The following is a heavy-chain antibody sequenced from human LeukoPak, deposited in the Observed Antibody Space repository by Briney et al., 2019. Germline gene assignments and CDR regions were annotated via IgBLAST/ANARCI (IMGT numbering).Heavy chain of an antibody. D-gene: IGHD1-1*01. Sequence: ASVKVSCTASGGTFSSYAISWVRQAPGQGLEWMGRIIPILGIANYAQKFQGSVTITADKSTSTAYMELSSLRSEDTAVYYCARSHQPANWNDGSYYGMDVWGQGTTVTVSS. CDR3: ARSHQPANWNDGSYYGMDV. J-gene: IGHJ6*02. V-gene: IGHV1-69*04. CDR1: GGTFSSYA. CDR2: IIPILGIA.